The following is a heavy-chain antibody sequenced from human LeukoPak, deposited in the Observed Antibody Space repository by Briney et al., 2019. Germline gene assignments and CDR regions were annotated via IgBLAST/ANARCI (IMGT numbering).Heavy chain of an antibody. CDR2: IYTGGNT. CDR3: ARGDDSGYYDYFDY. V-gene: IGHV3-53*01. J-gene: IGHJ4*02. D-gene: IGHD3-22*01. Sequence: GGSLRLSCAASGFTVSSNYMSWVRPAPGKGLEWVSVIYTGGNTYYAASVKGRFTISRDFSKNTVFLHMNSLRAEDTAMYYCARGDDSGYYDYFDYWGQGALVTVSS. CDR1: GFTVSSNY.